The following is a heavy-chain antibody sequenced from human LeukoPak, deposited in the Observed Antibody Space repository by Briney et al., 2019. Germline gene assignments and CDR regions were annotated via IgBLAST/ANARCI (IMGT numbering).Heavy chain of an antibody. CDR2: INLNSGDT. D-gene: IGHD3-16*01. CDR3: ASPFQSASDTFDI. CDR1: GYTFTGYN. V-gene: IGHV1-2*06. J-gene: IGHJ3*02. Sequence: ASVKVSCKASGYTFTGYNVHWVRQAPGQGLEWMGRINLNSGDTDFAQNFQDRVTLTRATSVTTAFMELSSLRFDDTALYYCASPFQSASDTFDIWSQGTMVTVSS.